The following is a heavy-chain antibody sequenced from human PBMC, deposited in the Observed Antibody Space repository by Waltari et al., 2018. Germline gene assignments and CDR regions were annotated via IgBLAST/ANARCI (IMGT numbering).Heavy chain of an antibody. J-gene: IGHJ6*02. Sequence: QVQLVQSGAEVKKPGASVKVSCKASGYTFSNFAIHWVRQAPGQRLEWMGWINAGNDKTKYSKKFQGRLTITRDTSASTAYMELSSLTSEDTAVYYCAAFTSGWSYGMDVWGQGTTVTVSS. CDR1: GYTFSNFA. CDR3: AAFTSGWSYGMDV. V-gene: IGHV1-3*01. D-gene: IGHD6-19*01. CDR2: INAGNDKT.